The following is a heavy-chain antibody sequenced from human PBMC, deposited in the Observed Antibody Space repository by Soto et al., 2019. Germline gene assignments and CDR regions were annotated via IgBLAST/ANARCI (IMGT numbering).Heavy chain of an antibody. Sequence: EVQLLESGGGLVQPGGSRRLSCAASGFSFVNYAMNWVRQAPGKGLEWVSGLSGSGTIYYADSVKGRFAISRDNPKNSLYLQMNSLRDEDTAVYYCARGGGYSYGFDYWGQGTLVTVSS. CDR2: LSGSGTI. V-gene: IGHV3-48*02. D-gene: IGHD5-18*01. CDR1: GFSFVNYA. CDR3: ARGGGYSYGFDY. J-gene: IGHJ4*02.